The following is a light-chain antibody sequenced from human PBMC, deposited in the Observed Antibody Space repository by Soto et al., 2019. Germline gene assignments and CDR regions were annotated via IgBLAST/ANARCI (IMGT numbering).Light chain of an antibody. Sequence: EIVMTQSPATLSVSPGERATLSCRASQSVNSNLAWYQQKPGQAPTLLIYDASTRATGIPARFSGSGSGTEFTLTISSLQSEDFAVYYCQQFYNRPPVTVGQGTRLEIK. CDR2: DAS. CDR3: QQFYNRPPVT. CDR1: QSVNSN. V-gene: IGKV3-15*01. J-gene: IGKJ5*01.